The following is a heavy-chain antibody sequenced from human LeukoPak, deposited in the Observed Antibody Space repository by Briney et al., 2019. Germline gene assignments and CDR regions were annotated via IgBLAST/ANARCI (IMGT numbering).Heavy chain of an antibody. D-gene: IGHD3-22*01. CDR2: IYTSGTT. Sequence: PSETLSLTCTVSGGSIRSDYWSWIRQPAGKGLEWIGYIYTSGTTNYNPSLKSRVTMSLDTSKNQFSLKLSSVTAADTAVYYCARQPSYFDPPDSWGQGTLVTVSS. J-gene: IGHJ4*02. V-gene: IGHV4-4*08. CDR1: GGSIRSDY. CDR3: ARQPSYFDPPDS.